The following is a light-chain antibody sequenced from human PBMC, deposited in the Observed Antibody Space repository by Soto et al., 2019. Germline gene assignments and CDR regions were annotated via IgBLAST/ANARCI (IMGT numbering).Light chain of an antibody. J-gene: IGLJ3*02. CDR3: VLYMGSGISV. Sequence: QTVVTQEPSFSVSPGGTVTLTCALSSGSVSTGYFPSWYQQPPGQPPRTLIYSTNTRSSGVPDRFSGSILGNKAALSITGAQADDESDYYCVLYMGSGISVFGGGTKLTVL. CDR2: STN. V-gene: IGLV8-61*01. CDR1: SGSVSTGYF.